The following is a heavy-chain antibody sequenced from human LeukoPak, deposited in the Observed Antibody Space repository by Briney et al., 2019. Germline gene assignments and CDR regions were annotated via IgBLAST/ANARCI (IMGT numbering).Heavy chain of an antibody. V-gene: IGHV3-23*01. CDR1: GFTFREYS. Sequence: GGSLRLSCAACGFTFREYSMSWVRQAPGKGLEWVSNIRSNGGDTYYTDSVKGRFTISRDNSKNTLYLEMNSLRAEDTAVYYCAKGGYTTWFDPWGQGTLVTVSS. D-gene: IGHD2-15*01. CDR3: AKGGYTTWFDP. J-gene: IGHJ5*02. CDR2: IRSNGGDT.